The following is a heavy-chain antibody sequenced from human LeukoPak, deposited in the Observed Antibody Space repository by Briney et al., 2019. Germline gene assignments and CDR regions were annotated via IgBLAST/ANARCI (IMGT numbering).Heavy chain of an antibody. Sequence: SETLSLTCTVSGGSISSGGYYWSWIRQHPGKGLEWIGYIYYSGSTYYNPSLKSRVTISVDTSKNQFSLKLSSVTAADTAVYYCARVPSGYSSSSSPLFDYWGQGTLVTVSS. J-gene: IGHJ4*02. CDR3: ARVPSGYSSSSSPLFDY. D-gene: IGHD6-6*01. V-gene: IGHV4-31*03. CDR1: GGSISSGGYY. CDR2: IYYSGST.